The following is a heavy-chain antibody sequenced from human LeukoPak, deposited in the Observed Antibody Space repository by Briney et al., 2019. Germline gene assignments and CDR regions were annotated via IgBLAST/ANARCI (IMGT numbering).Heavy chain of an antibody. D-gene: IGHD6-19*01. Sequence: SETLSLTCTVSGGSISSYYWSWIRQPPGKGLEWIGYIYYSGSTNYNPSLKSRVTISVDTSKNQFSLKPRYVTAADTAVYYCARQTAVAGTLFLAYHAAYFDYWGQGTLVTVSS. CDR3: ARQTAVAGTLFLAYHAAYFDY. V-gene: IGHV4-59*08. J-gene: IGHJ4*02. CDR2: IYYSGST. CDR1: GGSISSYY.